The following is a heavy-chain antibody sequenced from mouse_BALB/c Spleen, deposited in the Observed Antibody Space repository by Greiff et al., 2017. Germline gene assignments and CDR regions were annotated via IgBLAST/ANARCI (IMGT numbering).Heavy chain of an antibody. CDR2: IDPANGNT. CDR1: GFNIKDTY. Sequence: EVKLVESGAELVKPGASVKLSCTASGFNIKDTYMHWVKQRPEQGLEWIGRIDPANGNTKYDPKFQGKATITADTSSNTAYLQLSSLTSEDTAVYYLAREGSRGYFDYWGQGTTLTVSS. CDR3: AREGSRGYFDY. J-gene: IGHJ2*01. V-gene: IGHV14-3*02.